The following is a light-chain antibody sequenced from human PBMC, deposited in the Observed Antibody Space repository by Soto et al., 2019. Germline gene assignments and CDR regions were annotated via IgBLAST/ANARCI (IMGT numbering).Light chain of an antibody. V-gene: IGLV2-14*03. CDR1: SSDVGVYNH. J-gene: IGLJ2*01. CDR2: DVS. Sequence: QSVLTQPASVSGSPGQSITIPCTGTSSDVGVYNHVSWYQHHPGKAPKLMIYDVSYRPSGVCNRFSGSKSGNTASLTISGLQAEDEADYYCSSYATNRDVLFGGGTKLTVL. CDR3: SSYATNRDVL.